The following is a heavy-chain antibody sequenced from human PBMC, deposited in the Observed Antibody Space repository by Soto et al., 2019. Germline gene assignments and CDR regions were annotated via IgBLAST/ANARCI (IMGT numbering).Heavy chain of an antibody. Sequence: EVQLVESGGGLVQFGGSLRLSCAASGFTFSSYWMHWVRQVPGKGLVWVSRIKGDGTNTGYADSVKGRFTITRDNVKNTLTPKMNSLRAEDRCVYSGQRGLCGYNGFACWGQEPLPTLS. CDR1: GFTFSSYW. J-gene: IGHJ4*02. D-gene: IGHD5-12*01. CDR2: IKGDGTNT. CDR3: QRGLCGYNGFAC. V-gene: IGHV3-74*01.